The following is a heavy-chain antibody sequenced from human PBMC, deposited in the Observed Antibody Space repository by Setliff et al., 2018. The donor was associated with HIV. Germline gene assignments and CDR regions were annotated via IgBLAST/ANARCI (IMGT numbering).Heavy chain of an antibody. CDR1: GGSINGSNW. CDR2: IYHSGST. D-gene: IGHD3-10*01. Sequence: SETLSLTCAVSGGSINGSNWWTWVRQPPGKGLEWIGEIYHSGSTNYNPSLKSRVTISVDKSNNRFSLKMSYVTAADTAVYYCARLHTDYGSWYFDRWGQGILVTVSS. CDR3: ARLHTDYGSWYFDR. J-gene: IGHJ5*02. V-gene: IGHV4-4*02.